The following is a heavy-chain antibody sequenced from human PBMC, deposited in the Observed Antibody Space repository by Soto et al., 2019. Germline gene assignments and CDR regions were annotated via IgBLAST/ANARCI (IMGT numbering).Heavy chain of an antibody. CDR3: AKVAVAGTARLYFDY. D-gene: IGHD6-19*01. CDR2: ISYNGHDK. CDR1: GFTFSSFG. V-gene: IGHV3-30*18. J-gene: IGHJ4*02. Sequence: QVQLVESGGGVVHPGRSLRLSCAASGFTFSSFGMHWGRQAPGKGLEWVALISYNGHDKYYADSVKGRFTISRDNSKNTLYLQMNSLRPEDTAVYYCAKVAVAGTARLYFDYWAQGTLVTVSS.